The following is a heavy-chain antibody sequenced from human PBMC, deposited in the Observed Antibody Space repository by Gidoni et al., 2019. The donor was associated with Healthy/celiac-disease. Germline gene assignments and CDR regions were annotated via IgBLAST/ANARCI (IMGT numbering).Heavy chain of an antibody. CDR3: AHHYGSGSSEDDAFDL. CDR1: GGSFRGYY. J-gene: IGHJ3*01. Sequence: QVQLQQWGEGLLKPSENLSRTCAVYGGSFRGYYWSLIRQPPGKGLEWMGEINHSGSTTYNPSLKSRVTISVDPSKYQFSLTLSSVTAADTAVYYCAHHYGSGSSEDDAFDLWGQGTMVTVSS. D-gene: IGHD3-10*01. V-gene: IGHV4-34*01. CDR2: INHSGST.